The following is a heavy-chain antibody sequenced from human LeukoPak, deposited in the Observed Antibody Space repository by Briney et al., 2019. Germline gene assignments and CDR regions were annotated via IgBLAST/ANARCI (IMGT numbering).Heavy chain of an antibody. Sequence: GGSLRLSCAASGFTFSSYGMNWVRQAPGKGLEWVSSISSSSSYIYYADSVKGRFTISRDNAKNSLYLQMNSLRAEDTAVYYCARGPRPRTLYYDFWSGYYDIFDYWGQGTLVTVSS. V-gene: IGHV3-21*01. CDR1: GFTFSSYG. D-gene: IGHD3-3*01. CDR3: ARGPRPRTLYYDFWSGYYDIFDY. J-gene: IGHJ4*02. CDR2: ISSSSSYI.